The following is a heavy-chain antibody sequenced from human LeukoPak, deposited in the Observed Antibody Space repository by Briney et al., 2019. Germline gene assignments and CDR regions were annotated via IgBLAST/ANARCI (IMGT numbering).Heavy chain of an antibody. CDR1: GGSISSSNW. Sequence: PSETLSLTCAVSGGSISSSNWWSWVRQPPGKGLEWIGEIWHSGITNFNPSLKSRLTMSVDKSKNQFSLKLSSVTAADTAVYYCARDPGIDYYLDYWGQGTLVTVSS. CDR2: IWHSGIT. V-gene: IGHV4-4*02. CDR3: ARDPGIDYYLDY. J-gene: IGHJ4*02. D-gene: IGHD3-9*01.